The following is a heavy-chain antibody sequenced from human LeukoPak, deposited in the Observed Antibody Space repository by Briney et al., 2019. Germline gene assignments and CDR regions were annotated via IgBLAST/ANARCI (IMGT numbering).Heavy chain of an antibody. V-gene: IGHV1-69*05. Sequence: GASVKVSCKASGGTLSSYAISWVRQAPGQGLEWMGGIIPIFGTANYAQKFQGRVTITTDESTSTAYMELSSLRSEDTAVYYCARDHTTGDAFDIWGQGTMVTVSS. CDR2: IIPIFGTA. CDR3: ARDHTTGDAFDI. J-gene: IGHJ3*02. D-gene: IGHD1-1*01. CDR1: GGTLSSYA.